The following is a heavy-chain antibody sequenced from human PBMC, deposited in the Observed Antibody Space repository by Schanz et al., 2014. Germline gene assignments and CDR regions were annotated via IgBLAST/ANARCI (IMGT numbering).Heavy chain of an antibody. Sequence: EGQLAESGGGLVQPGGSLRLSCVVSGFTVSSDHMSWVRQAPGKGLEWVSTIYASGATYYADSVKRRFTISRDISKNTLHLQVTSLRAEDTAVYYCAREEGWGIAAAGPKHYYYGMDVWGQGTTVTVSS. V-gene: IGHV3-66*01. CDR3: AREEGWGIAAAGPKHYYYGMDV. J-gene: IGHJ6*02. D-gene: IGHD6-13*01. CDR2: IYASGAT. CDR1: GFTVSSDH.